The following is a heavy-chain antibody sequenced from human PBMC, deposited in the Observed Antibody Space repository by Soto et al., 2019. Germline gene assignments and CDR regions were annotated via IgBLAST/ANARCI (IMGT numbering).Heavy chain of an antibody. CDR3: ARSRGYSYGYRDY. D-gene: IGHD5-18*01. CDR1: GGSFSGYY. Sequence: ASETLSLTCAVYGGSFSGYYWSWIRQPPGKGLEWIGEINHSGSTNYNPSLKSRVTISVDTSKNQFSLKLSSVTAADTAVYYCARSRGYSYGYRDYWGQGTLVTVSS. J-gene: IGHJ4*02. V-gene: IGHV4-34*01. CDR2: INHSGST.